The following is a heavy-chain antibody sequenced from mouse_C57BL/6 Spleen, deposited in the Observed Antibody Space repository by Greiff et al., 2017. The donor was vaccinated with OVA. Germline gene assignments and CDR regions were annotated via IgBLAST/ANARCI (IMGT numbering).Heavy chain of an antibody. J-gene: IGHJ2*01. CDR2: IDPNSGGT. D-gene: IGHD1-1*01. CDR3: ARSYYGSSYVDY. V-gene: IGHV1-72*01. CDR1: GYTFTSYW. Sequence: QVQLQQPGAELVKPGASVKLSCTASGYTFTSYWMHWVKPRPGRGLEWIGRIDPNSGGTKYNETLQSKATLTVDKPSSPAYMQLSILTSEDSAVYYCARSYYGSSYVDYWGQGTTLTVSS.